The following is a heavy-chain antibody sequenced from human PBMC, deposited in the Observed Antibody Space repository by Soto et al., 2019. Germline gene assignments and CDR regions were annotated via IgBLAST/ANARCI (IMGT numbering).Heavy chain of an antibody. CDR1: AYTFTSYD. CDR3: ARGPSTWGLAY. J-gene: IGHJ4*02. D-gene: IGHD7-27*01. Sequence: QVRLVQSGAEVKKPGASVKVSCKAAAYTFTSYDINWVRQATGQDFEWMGWMNPNNGNIAYAQKFQGRVTMTRDTWKRTACMEGGSLKSEDTDVQYCARGPSTWGLAYWGEGTLVAVSS. CDR2: MNPNNGNI. V-gene: IGHV1-8*01.